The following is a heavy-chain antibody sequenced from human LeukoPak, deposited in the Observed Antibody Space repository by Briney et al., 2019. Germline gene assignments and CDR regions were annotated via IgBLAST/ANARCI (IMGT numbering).Heavy chain of an antibody. Sequence: GGSLRLSCAASGFTFSSYGMHWVRQAPGKGLEWVAVISYDGSNKYYADSVKGRYTISRDNSKNTLYLQMNSLRAEDTAVYYCAKELEGYIYGPVDYWGQGTLVTVSS. J-gene: IGHJ4*02. D-gene: IGHD5-18*01. CDR2: ISYDGSNK. CDR3: AKELEGYIYGPVDY. V-gene: IGHV3-30*18. CDR1: GFTFSSYG.